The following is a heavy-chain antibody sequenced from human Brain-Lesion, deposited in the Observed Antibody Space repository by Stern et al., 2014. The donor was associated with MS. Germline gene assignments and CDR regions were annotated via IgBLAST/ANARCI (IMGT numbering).Heavy chain of an antibody. D-gene: IGHD4-17*01. V-gene: IGHV4-61*02. CDR2: IYPSGNT. Sequence: QVQLQESGPGLVKPSQTLSLTCTVSGGPISSHSYYWSWIRQPAGKGLEWIGCIYPSGNTNYTPSLKSRVSISLDPPKNQLSLSLSSVTASDTAVYYCARDYGDLEFDLWGQGTLVTVSS. CDR1: GGPISSHSYY. J-gene: IGHJ4*02. CDR3: ARDYGDLEFDL.